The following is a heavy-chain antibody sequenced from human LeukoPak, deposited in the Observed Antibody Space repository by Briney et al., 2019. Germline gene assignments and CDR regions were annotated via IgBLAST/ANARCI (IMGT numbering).Heavy chain of an antibody. CDR3: ARRSPGNWAYDY. J-gene: IGHJ4*02. CDR1: GGSISSYY. Sequence: SETLSLTCTVSGGSISSYYWSWIRQPAGKGLEWIGRIYTSGSTNYNPSLKSRVTMSLDTSKNQFSLKLTSATAADTAVYYCARRSPGNWAYDYWGQGTLVTVSS. CDR2: IYTSGST. V-gene: IGHV4-4*07. D-gene: IGHD3-16*01.